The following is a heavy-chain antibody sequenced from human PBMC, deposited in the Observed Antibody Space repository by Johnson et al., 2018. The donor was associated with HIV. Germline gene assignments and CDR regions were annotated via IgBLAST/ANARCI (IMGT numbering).Heavy chain of an antibody. CDR3: AGLGGSHDAFDI. V-gene: IGHV3-30*14. J-gene: IGHJ3*02. CDR1: GFSLGAYA. D-gene: IGHD1-26*01. CDR2: ISYDGTDK. Sequence: QVQLVESGGGVVQPGRSLRLSCAASGFSLGAYAIHWVRQAPGKGLEWVALISYDGTDKFYATSVKGRFTVSRDNSKNTLYLQRNSLRAEDMAVYYCAGLGGSHDAFDIWGQGTMVTVSS.